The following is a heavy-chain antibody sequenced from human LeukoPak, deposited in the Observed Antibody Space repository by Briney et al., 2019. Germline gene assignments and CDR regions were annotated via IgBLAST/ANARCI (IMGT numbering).Heavy chain of an antibody. CDR1: GGSFSGYY. CDR2: INHSGST. CDR3: ARGRGIDY. V-gene: IGHV4-34*01. Sequence: PSETLSLTCAVYGGSFSGYYWSWIRQPPGKGLEWIGEINHSGSTNYNPSLKSRVTISVDTSKNQFSLKLSSVTAADTAVYYCARGRGIDYWGQGTLVTVSS. J-gene: IGHJ4*02.